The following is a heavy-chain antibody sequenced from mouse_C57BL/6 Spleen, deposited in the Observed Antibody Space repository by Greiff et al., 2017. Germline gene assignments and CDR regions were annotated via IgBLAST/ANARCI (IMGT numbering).Heavy chain of an antibody. CDR1: GFSLTSYG. CDR3: AKKGDYGSSYWYFDV. D-gene: IGHD1-1*01. Sequence: VQLQESGPGLVQPSQSLSITCTVSGFSLTSYGVHWVRPSPGKGLEWLGVIWRGGSTDYNAAFMSRLSITKDNSKSQVFFKMNSLQADDTAIYYCAKKGDYGSSYWYFDVWGTGTTVTVSS. J-gene: IGHJ1*03. CDR2: IWRGGST. V-gene: IGHV2-5*01.